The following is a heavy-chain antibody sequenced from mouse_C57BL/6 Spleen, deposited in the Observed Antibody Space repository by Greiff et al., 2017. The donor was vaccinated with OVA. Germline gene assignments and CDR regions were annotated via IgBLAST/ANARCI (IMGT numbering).Heavy chain of an antibody. J-gene: IGHJ3*01. CDR2: ISRGGSYT. Sequence: VQLHQSGAELVKPGASLKLSCTASGFTFSSYGMYWVSQTPAPRLEWVATISRGGSYTNYTDSLKGRFTLSRDNPTNTLYLQLSSLKSEDTAMYDCASRYGWNSALVAYWGQVTPSTVAA. V-gene: IGHV5-6*01. CDR3: ASRYGWNSALVAY. CDR1: GFTFSSYG. D-gene: IGHD2-12*01.